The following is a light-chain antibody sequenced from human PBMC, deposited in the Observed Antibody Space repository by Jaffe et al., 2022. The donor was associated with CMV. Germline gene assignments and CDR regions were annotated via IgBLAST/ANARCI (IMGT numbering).Light chain of an antibody. J-gene: IGLJ2*01. CDR3: SSYTGRGTHVL. CDR1: SNDVGGYKY. Sequence: QSALTQPASVSGSPGQSITLSCTGTSNDVGGYKYVSWYQQHPGKAPKLLIYDVTNRPSGISSRFSGSKSGNTASLTISGLQSEDEAAYYCSSYTGRGTHVLFGGGTKVSVL. V-gene: IGLV2-14*03. CDR2: DVT.